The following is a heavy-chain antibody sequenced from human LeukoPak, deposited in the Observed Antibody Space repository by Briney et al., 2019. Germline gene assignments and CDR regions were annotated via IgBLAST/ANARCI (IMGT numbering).Heavy chain of an antibody. J-gene: IGHJ4*02. D-gene: IGHD6-19*01. CDR3: ARRYSVSGHLDY. CDR2: IYPGDSDT. V-gene: IGHV5-51*01. Sequence: GESLKISCKGSGYSFTTYWLGWVRQMPGKGLEWMGIIYPGDSDTTYSPSFQGQVTISADKSISTAYLQWSSLKASDTALYYCARRYSVSGHLDYWGQGTLVTVSS. CDR1: GYSFTTYW.